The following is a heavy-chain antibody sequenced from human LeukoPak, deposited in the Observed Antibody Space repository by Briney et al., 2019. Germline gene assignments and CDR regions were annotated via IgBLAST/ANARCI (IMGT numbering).Heavy chain of an antibody. V-gene: IGHV1-3*01. CDR1: GYTFIDYA. CDR3: ARDPGEQQLDY. J-gene: IGHJ4*02. CDR2: INAGNGNT. D-gene: IGHD6-13*01. Sequence: ASVKVSCKASGYTFIDYAIHWVRQAPGQRLEWMGWINAGNGNTKYSQKFQGRVTITRDTSASTAYMELSSLRSEDTAVYYCARDPGEQQLDYWGQGTLVTVSS.